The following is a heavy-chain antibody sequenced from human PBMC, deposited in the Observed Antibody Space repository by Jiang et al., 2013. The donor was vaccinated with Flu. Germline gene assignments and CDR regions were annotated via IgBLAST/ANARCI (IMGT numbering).Heavy chain of an antibody. CDR3: ARVSQWSIWGSYRQGGAFDI. CDR2: VYYSGNT. CDR1: GYSISSGYY. V-gene: IGHV4-38-2*02. J-gene: IGHJ3*02. Sequence: PSETLSLTCTVSGYSISSGYYWGWIRQPPGKGLEWIGSVYYSGNTYYNPSLKSRVTISVDTSKNQFSLEVSSLTAADTALYYCARVSQWSIWGSYRQGGAFDIWGQGTMVTVSS. D-gene: IGHD3-16*02.